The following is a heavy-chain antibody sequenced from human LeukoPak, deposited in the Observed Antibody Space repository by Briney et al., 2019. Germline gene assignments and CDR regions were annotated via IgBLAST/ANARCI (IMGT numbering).Heavy chain of an antibody. Sequence: SETLSLTCTVSGGSISSYYWTWIRQPPGKGLEWIGNVYYTGSTNYNPSLKSRVTMSVDTSEDKLSLNLSSMTAADTAVYYCARGRYSAGDNWFDPWGQGTLVTVSS. D-gene: IGHD3-9*01. J-gene: IGHJ5*02. CDR3: ARGRYSAGDNWFDP. CDR1: GGSISSYY. CDR2: VYYTGST. V-gene: IGHV4-59*01.